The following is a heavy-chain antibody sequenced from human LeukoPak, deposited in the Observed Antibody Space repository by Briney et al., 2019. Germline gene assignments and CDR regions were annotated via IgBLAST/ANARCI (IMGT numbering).Heavy chain of an antibody. V-gene: IGHV1-18*01. CDR1: GYSFTAYG. CDR3: ARNFEDTSMVRF. CDR2: ITADGDT. J-gene: IGHJ4*02. Sequence: GASVKVSCKASGYSFTAYGMTWVRQAPGQGLEWMGAITADGDTHYAPSLQGRVSLITNTSTTTAYMELRSLKPDDTAVYYCARNFEDTSMVRFWGPGTLITVSA. D-gene: IGHD5-18*01.